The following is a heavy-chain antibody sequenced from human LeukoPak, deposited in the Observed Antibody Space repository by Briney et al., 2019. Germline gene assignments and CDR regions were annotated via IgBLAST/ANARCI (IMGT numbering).Heavy chain of an antibody. Sequence: ASVKVSCKTSGYSENFYGITWVRQVAGQGLEWMGWISAQHGQTEYAPNSQDRVTMTTDTYTNTAYMELSSLRFEDMAVYYCARGVGGVDYEFWSDHQHYFDYWGQGTLVTVSS. V-gene: IGHV1-18*03. CDR1: GYSENFYG. CDR2: ISAQHGQT. CDR3: ARGVGGVDYEFWSDHQHYFDY. J-gene: IGHJ4*02. D-gene: IGHD3-3*01.